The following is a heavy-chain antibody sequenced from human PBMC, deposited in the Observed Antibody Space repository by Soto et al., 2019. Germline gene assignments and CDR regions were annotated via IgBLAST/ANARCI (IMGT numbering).Heavy chain of an antibody. V-gene: IGHV4-30-2*01. Sequence: SETLSLTCAVSGGSIGGVGYSWSWIRQPPGGGLEWIGYMYHSGTFLKSPSLKTRLTMSLDMSKNQFSLTLNSMTAADTAVYYCARAQFYSGSGNYNNLMFDAWGQGIQVTVPQ. CDR2: MYHSGTF. D-gene: IGHD3-10*01. J-gene: IGHJ5*02. CDR1: GGSIGGVGYS. CDR3: ARAQFYSGSGNYNNLMFDA.